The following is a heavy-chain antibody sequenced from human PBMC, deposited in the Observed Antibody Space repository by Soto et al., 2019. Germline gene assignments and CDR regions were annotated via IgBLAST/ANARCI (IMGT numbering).Heavy chain of an antibody. J-gene: IGHJ6*02. Sequence: SETLSLTCSVYGGSFSGYYWSWIRQPPGKGLEWIGEINDSGITNYNPSLKSRVTMSVDASKNQLSPKLNSVTAADTAVYYCARVTRGDYLLTFSLRGMDVWGQGTTVTVSS. V-gene: IGHV4-34*01. CDR1: GGSFSGYY. CDR3: ARVTRGDYLLTFSLRGMDV. CDR2: INDSGIT. D-gene: IGHD4-17*01.